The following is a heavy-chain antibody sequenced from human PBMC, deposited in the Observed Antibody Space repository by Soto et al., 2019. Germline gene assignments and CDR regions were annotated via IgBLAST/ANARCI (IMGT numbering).Heavy chain of an antibody. Sequence: GGSLRLSCAASGFTFSSYAMHWVRQAPGKGLEWVAVISYDGSNKYYADSVKGRFTISRDNPKNTLYLQMNSLRAEDTAVYYCARDSSGWPGVYYYYGMDVWGQGTTVTVSS. J-gene: IGHJ6*02. V-gene: IGHV3-30-3*01. CDR1: GFTFSSYA. CDR2: ISYDGSNK. D-gene: IGHD6-19*01. CDR3: ARDSSGWPGVYYYYGMDV.